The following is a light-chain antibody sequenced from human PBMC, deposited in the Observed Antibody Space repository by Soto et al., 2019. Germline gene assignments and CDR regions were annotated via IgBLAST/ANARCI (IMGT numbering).Light chain of an antibody. J-gene: IGLJ3*02. Sequence: QLVLTQPPSASASLGASVKLTCTLSSGHNSYAIAWHQQQPEKGPRYLMKLNSDGSHSKGDGIPDRFSGSSSGAERYLTISILQSEDEADYYCQTWSTDIRVFGGGTKVTVL. V-gene: IGLV4-69*01. CDR3: QTWSTDIRV. CDR2: LNSDGSH. CDR1: SGHNSYA.